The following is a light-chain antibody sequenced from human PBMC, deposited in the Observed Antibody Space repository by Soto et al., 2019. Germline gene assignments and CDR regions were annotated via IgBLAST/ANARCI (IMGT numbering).Light chain of an antibody. CDR2: GAS. J-gene: IGKJ4*01. V-gene: IGKV3-11*01. CDR3: QQRYNWPLT. Sequence: DIVLTQSPGTLSLSPGDRATLSCRASQSDGSNYLAWYQQKPGQAPRLLIYGASNGAAGIPARFSGTGSGTDFTLTISSLEPDDFAVYYCQQRYNWPLTFGGGTKVDIK. CDR1: QSDGSNY.